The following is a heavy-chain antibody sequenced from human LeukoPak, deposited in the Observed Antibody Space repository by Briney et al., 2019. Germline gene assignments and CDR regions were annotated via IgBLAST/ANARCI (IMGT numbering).Heavy chain of an antibody. V-gene: IGHV3-30-3*01. CDR2: ISYDGSNK. D-gene: IGHD3-3*01. Sequence: GGSLRLSCAASGFTFSSYAMHWVRQAPGKGLEWVAVISYDGSNKYYADSVKGRFTISRDNSKNTLYLQMDSLRAEDTAVYYCARGITIFGVVMYDYWGQGTLVTVSS. CDR3: ARGITIFGVVMYDY. CDR1: GFTFSSYA. J-gene: IGHJ4*02.